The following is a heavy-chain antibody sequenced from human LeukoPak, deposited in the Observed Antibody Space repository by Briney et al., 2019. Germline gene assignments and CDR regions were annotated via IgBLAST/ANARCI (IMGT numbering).Heavy chain of an antibody. CDR3: ARESTEVFDY. Sequence: GGSLRLSCAASGFTVSSNYMSWVRQAPGKGLEWVSSISSSSNTIYYADSVKGRFTISRDNAKNSLYLQMNNLRAEDTAVYYCARESTEVFDYWGHGTLVTVSS. V-gene: IGHV3-48*01. CDR1: GFTVSSNY. D-gene: IGHD4-11*01. CDR2: ISSSSNTI. J-gene: IGHJ4*01.